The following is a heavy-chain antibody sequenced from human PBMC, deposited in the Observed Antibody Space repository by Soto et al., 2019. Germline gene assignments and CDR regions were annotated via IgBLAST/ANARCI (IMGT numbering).Heavy chain of an antibody. CDR3: ARDRSSGSYYGGFDP. CDR1: GFTVSSNY. Sequence: EVQLVESGGGLVQPGGSLRLSCAASGFTVSSNYMSWVRQAPGKGLEWVSLIYSGGSTHYADSVKGRFTISRDNSKNTLYLKMNSLIVEDTAVYYCARDRSSGSYYGGFDPWGQGTLVTVSS. D-gene: IGHD3-10*01. V-gene: IGHV3-66*01. CDR2: IYSGGST. J-gene: IGHJ5*02.